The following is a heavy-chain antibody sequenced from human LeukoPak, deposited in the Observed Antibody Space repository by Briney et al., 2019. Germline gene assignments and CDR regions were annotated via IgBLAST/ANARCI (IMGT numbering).Heavy chain of an antibody. V-gene: IGHV1-2*02. J-gene: IGHJ5*02. D-gene: IGHD3-10*01. CDR3: ASYGSGYNWLDP. Sequence: ASVKVSFRASGYTFTASYMHWVRQAPGQGLEWMGWIHPGSGVTVYAQNFQGRVTITRGTSISTAYMDLTSLKSDDTAVYYCASYGSGYNWLDPWGQGTLVTVSS. CDR2: IHPGSGVT. CDR1: GYTFTASY.